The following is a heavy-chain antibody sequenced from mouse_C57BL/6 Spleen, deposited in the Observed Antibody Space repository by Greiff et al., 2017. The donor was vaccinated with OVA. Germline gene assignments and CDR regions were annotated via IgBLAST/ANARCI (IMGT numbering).Heavy chain of an antibody. CDR3: TRGPSWFAY. V-gene: IGHV1-15*01. CDR1: GYTFTDYE. CDR2: IDPETGGT. Sequence: QVTLKESGAELVRPGASVTLSCKASGYTFTDYEMHWVKQTPVHGLEWIGAIDPETGGTAYNQKFKGKAILTADKSSSTAYMELRSLTSEDSAVYYCTRGPSWFAYWGQGTLVTVSA. J-gene: IGHJ3*01.